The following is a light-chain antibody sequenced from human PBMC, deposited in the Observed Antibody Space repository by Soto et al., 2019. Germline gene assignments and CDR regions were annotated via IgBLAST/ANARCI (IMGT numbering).Light chain of an antibody. J-gene: IGLJ1*01. V-gene: IGLV2-14*01. CDR2: EAS. Sequence: QSVLTQPASVSGSPGQSITISCTGTSSDVGGYNYVSWYQQHPGKAPKPMIYEASNRPSGVSNRCSGSKSGNTASLTISGLQAEDEADYYCSSYTSSSTYVFGTGTKLTVL. CDR3: SSYTSSSTYV. CDR1: SSDVGGYNY.